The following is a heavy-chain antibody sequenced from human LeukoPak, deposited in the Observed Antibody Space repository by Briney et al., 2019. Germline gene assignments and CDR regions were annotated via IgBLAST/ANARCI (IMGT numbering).Heavy chain of an antibody. CDR3: ARDRDGYNYDDY. V-gene: IGHV4-39*07. Sequence: SETLSLTCTVSGGSISSSSYYWGWIRQPPGKGLERIGSIYYSGSTYYNPSLKSRVTISVDTSKNQFSLKLSSVTAADTAVYYCARDRDGYNYDDYWGQGTLVTVSS. D-gene: IGHD5-24*01. CDR1: GGSISSSSYY. CDR2: IYYSGST. J-gene: IGHJ4*02.